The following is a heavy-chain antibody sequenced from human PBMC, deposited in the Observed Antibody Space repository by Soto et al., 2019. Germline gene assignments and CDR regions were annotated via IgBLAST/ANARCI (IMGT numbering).Heavy chain of an antibody. D-gene: IGHD6-19*01. CDR1: GFTLSSYA. CDR2: ISGSVSST. CDR3: AKSPGSGWAYYYYGMDV. J-gene: IGHJ6*02. Sequence: CGSLRLSCAASGFTLSSYAMSWVRQAPGKGLEWVSAISGSVSSTYYADSVKGRFTIPRDNSKNTLYLQMNSLRAEDTAVYYCAKSPGSGWAYYYYGMDVWGQGTTVTVSS. V-gene: IGHV3-23*01.